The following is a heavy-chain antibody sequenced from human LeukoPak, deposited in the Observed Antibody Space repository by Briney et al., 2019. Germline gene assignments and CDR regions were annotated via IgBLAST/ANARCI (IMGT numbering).Heavy chain of an antibody. Sequence: ASVKVSCKVSGYTLTELSMHWVRQAPGKGLEWMGGFDPEDGETIYAQKFQGRVTMTEDTSTDTAYMELSSLRSEDTAVYYCASRGLVLEAWGFDYWGQGTLVTVSS. CDR3: ASRGLVLEAWGFDY. D-gene: IGHD6-19*01. V-gene: IGHV1-24*01. J-gene: IGHJ4*02. CDR1: GYTLTELS. CDR2: FDPEDGET.